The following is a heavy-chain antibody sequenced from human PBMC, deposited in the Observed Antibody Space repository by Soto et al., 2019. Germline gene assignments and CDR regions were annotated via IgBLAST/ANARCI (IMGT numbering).Heavy chain of an antibody. D-gene: IGHD2-15*01. J-gene: IGHJ5*02. V-gene: IGHV4-31*03. CDR1: GGSTSSGCYY. CDR3: ARDAALKWFDP. CDR2: VYYSGSN. Sequence: QVQLQESGPRLVKPSQTLSLTCTVSGGSTSSGCYYWSWIRQYPGKGLEWIGFVYYSGSNYYNPSLKSRVIISVDTSKKQFSLKLSSVTAADTAVYYCARDAALKWFDPWGQGTLVTVSS.